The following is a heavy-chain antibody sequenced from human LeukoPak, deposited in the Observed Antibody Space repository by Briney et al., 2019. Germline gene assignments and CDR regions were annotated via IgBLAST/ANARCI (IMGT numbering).Heavy chain of an antibody. CDR1: GGSISSYY. Sequence: SETLSLTCTVSGGSISSYYWSWIRQPPGKGLEWIGYIYYSGSTNYNPSLKSRVTISVDTSKNQFSLKLSSVTAADTAVYYCARVPRVVVPAAMDGSRYYYYYYMDVWGQGTTVTVSS. CDR3: ARVPRVVVPAAMDGSRYYYYYYMDV. J-gene: IGHJ6*03. D-gene: IGHD2-2*01. CDR2: IYYSGST. V-gene: IGHV4-59*08.